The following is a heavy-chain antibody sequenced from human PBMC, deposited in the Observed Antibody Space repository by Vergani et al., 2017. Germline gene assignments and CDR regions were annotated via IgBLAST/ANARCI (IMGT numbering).Heavy chain of an antibody. Sequence: LEESGGGSVKPGGSLRLSCAASGFKFSDHYMSWIRQAPGKGLEWVSHISPGSSTVSYTDSVTGRFTVSRDNDNNSLTLEMTTLRVEDTAVYYCAKNPGICTTRHYCDIDVWGQETTITVSS. V-gene: IGHV3-11*04. CDR1: GFKFSDHY. CDR3: AKNPGICTTRHYCDIDV. J-gene: IGHJ6*02. CDR2: ISPGSSTV. D-gene: IGHD1-14*01.